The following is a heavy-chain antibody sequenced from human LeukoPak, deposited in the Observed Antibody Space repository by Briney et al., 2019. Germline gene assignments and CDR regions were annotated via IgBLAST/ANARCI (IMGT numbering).Heavy chain of an antibody. J-gene: IGHJ4*02. D-gene: IGHD1-26*01. V-gene: IGHV3-7*04. CDR3: ARVGSYPYYFDY. CDR2: IKQDGSEK. CDR1: GFTFGDYA. Sequence: PGGSLRLSCTTSGFTFGDYAMTWFRQAPGKGLEWVANIKQDGSEKYYVDSVKGRFTISRDSAKNSLYLQMNSLRAEDTAVYYCARVGSYPYYFDYWGQGTLVTVSS.